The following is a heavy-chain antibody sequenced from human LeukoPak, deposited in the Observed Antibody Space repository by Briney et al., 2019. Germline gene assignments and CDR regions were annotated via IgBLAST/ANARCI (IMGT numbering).Heavy chain of an antibody. Sequence: GESLKISCKGSGYSFTSYWITWVRQMPGKGLEWMGRIDPSDSYTEYSPSFQGHVTISADKSINTAYLQWSSLKASDFAMYYCARHSAAVAGDLDYWGQGTLVTVSS. CDR1: GYSFTSYW. D-gene: IGHD6-19*01. J-gene: IGHJ4*02. CDR3: ARHSAAVAGDLDY. V-gene: IGHV5-10-1*01. CDR2: IDPSDSYT.